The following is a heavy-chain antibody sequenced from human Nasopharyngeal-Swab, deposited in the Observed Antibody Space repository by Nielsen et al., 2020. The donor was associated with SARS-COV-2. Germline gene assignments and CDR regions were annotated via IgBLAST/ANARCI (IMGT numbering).Heavy chain of an antibody. D-gene: IGHD3-10*01. CDR2: ISYDGSNK. V-gene: IGHV3-30-3*01. Sequence: WIPQPPGKGLEWAAVISYDGSNKYYADSVKGRFTISRDNSKNTLYLQMNSLRAEDMAVYYCARDLGSTFYYFDYWGQGTLVTVSS. CDR3: ARDLGSTFYYFDY. J-gene: IGHJ4*02.